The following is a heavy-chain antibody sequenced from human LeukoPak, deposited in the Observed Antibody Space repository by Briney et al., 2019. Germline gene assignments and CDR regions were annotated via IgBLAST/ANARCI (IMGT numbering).Heavy chain of an antibody. Sequence: GGSLRLSCAASGFTFSTYAMSWVRQAPGKGLEWVSAIGGSGDFTYYAEYVRGRFTISRDNSENSLYLQMNSLRAEDTAMYYCARAPRFCSGGSCYSHYWGQGTLVTVSS. CDR3: ARAPRFCSGGSCYSHY. D-gene: IGHD2-15*01. CDR2: IGGSGDFT. J-gene: IGHJ4*02. V-gene: IGHV3-23*01. CDR1: GFTFSTYA.